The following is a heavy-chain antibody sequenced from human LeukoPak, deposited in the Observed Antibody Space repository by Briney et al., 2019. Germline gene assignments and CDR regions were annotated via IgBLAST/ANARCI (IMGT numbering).Heavy chain of an antibody. D-gene: IGHD3-22*01. Sequence: SETLSLTCAVSGGSISSGGYSWSWIRQPPGKGLEWIGYIYHSGSTYYNPSLKSRVTISVDTSKNQFSLKLSSVTAADTAVYYCVRDGYYYDSSGYYHVWGQGTLVTVSS. V-gene: IGHV4-30-2*01. CDR2: IYHSGST. J-gene: IGHJ4*02. CDR1: GGSISSGGYS. CDR3: VRDGYYYDSSGYYHV.